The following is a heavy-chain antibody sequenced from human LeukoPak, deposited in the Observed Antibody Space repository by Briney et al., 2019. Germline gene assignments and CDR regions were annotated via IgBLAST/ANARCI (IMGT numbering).Heavy chain of an antibody. D-gene: IGHD3-10*01. CDR1: GFTFSSYS. CDR3: AKGAMVRGVSAYY. V-gene: IGHV3-23*01. J-gene: IGHJ4*02. Sequence: GGSLRLSCAASGFTFSSYSMNWVRQAPGKGLEWVSAISGSGGSTYYADSVKGRFTISRDNSKNTLYLQMNSLRAEDTAVYYCAKGAMVRGVSAYYWGQGTLVTVSS. CDR2: ISGSGGST.